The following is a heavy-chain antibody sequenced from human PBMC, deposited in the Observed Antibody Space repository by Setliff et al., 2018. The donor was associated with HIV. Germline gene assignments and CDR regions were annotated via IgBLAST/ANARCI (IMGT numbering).Heavy chain of an antibody. CDR1: GFTFSSYG. V-gene: IGHV3-30*02. D-gene: IGHD3-9*01. CDR2: IRYDGSNK. J-gene: IGHJ4*02. Sequence: PGGSLRLSCAASGFTFSSYGMHWVRQAPGKGLEWVAFIRYDGSNKYYADSMEGRFTISRDDAKNSLYLQMDSLRAEDTAVYYCVRDRDWAFDYWGQGILVTVSS. CDR3: VRDRDWAFDY.